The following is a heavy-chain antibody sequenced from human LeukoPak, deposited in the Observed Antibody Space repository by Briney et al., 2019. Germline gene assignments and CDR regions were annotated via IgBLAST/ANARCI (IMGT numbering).Heavy chain of an antibody. V-gene: IGHV5-51*01. Sequence: GESLKISCKGSGYSFTSYWIGWVRQMPGKGLEWMGIIYTGDSDTRYSPSFQGQVPISADKSISTAYLQWSSLKASDTAMYYCARHEETFGGVIALDYWGQGTLVTVSS. J-gene: IGHJ4*02. CDR2: IYTGDSDT. D-gene: IGHD3-16*02. CDR1: GYSFTSYW. CDR3: ARHEETFGGVIALDY.